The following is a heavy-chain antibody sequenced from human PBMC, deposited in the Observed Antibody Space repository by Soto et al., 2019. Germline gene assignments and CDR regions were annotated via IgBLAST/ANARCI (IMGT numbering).Heavy chain of an antibody. J-gene: IGHJ5*02. CDR2: IHPTDSST. Sequence: XESLKLSCKASGHKFANYWIGLVLQRPGEGPEWMGIIHPTDSSTLYSPSVQGHVTISADNSITTAYLQWFSLEASDTAMYYCARPRYYSPDLDPWAQRTQVTVSS. D-gene: IGHD3-10*01. V-gene: IGHV5-51*01. CDR3: ARPRYYSPDLDP. CDR1: GHKFANYW.